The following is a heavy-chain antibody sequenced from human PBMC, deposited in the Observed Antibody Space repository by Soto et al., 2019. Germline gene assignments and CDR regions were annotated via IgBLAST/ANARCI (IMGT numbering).Heavy chain of an antibody. V-gene: IGHV1-46*01. J-gene: IGHJ4*02. Sequence: QVQLVQSGAEVKKPGASVKVSCKASGYTFTSYYMHWVRQAPGQGLEWMGIINPSGGSTSYAQKSPGRVTMTRDTSTSTVYMELSSLRAEDTAVYYCARGEVGSSWYRCIDYWGQVTMVTVSS. CDR1: GYTFTSYY. CDR3: ARGEVGSSWYRCIDY. D-gene: IGHD6-13*01. CDR2: INPSGGST.